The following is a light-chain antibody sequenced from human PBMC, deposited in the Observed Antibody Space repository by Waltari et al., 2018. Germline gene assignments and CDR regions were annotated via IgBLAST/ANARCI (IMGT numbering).Light chain of an antibody. CDR2: AAS. V-gene: IGKV1-NL1*01. Sequence: IQMTQSPSSLASSVGDRGTTTCRASQGITNSLAWYQQKPGKAPKRLLSAASRLEGGVPSRFSGSGSGTDYTLTISSLQPEDFATYYCQQYYRTLWTFGQGTKVEIK. CDR3: QQYYRTLWT. J-gene: IGKJ1*01. CDR1: QGITNS.